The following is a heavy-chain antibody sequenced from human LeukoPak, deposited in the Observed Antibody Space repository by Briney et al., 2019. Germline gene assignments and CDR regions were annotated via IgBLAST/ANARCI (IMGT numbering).Heavy chain of an antibody. D-gene: IGHD1-14*01. Sequence: SETLSLTCAVYGGSFSGYYWSWIRQPPGKGLEWIGEINHSGSTNYDPSLKSRVTISVDTSKNQFSLKLSSVTAADTAVYYCARRGKPIRNYYFDYWGQGTLVTVSS. J-gene: IGHJ4*02. V-gene: IGHV4-34*01. CDR3: ARRGKPIRNYYFDY. CDR2: INHSGST. CDR1: GGSFSGYY.